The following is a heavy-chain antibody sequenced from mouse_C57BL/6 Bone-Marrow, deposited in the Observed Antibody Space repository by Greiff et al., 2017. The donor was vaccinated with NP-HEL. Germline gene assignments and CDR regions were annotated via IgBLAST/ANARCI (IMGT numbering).Heavy chain of an antibody. CDR1: GFTFSDYG. Sequence: EVMLVESGGGLVKPGGSLKLSCAASGFTFSDYGMHWVRQAPEKGLEWVAYISSGSSTIYYADTVKGRFTISRDNAKNTLFLQMTSLRSEDTAIYYCARNYGSSYWYFDVWGTGTTVTVSS. J-gene: IGHJ1*03. CDR3: ARNYGSSYWYFDV. D-gene: IGHD1-1*01. V-gene: IGHV5-17*01. CDR2: ISSGSSTI.